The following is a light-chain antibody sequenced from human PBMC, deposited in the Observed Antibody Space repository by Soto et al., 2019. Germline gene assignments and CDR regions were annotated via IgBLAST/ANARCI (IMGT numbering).Light chain of an antibody. Sequence: QSVLTQPPSASGSPGQSVTISCTGTSSDVGGYNYVSWYQQHPGKAPKLMIYEVSKRPPGVPDRFSGSKSGNTASLTVSGLQAEDEADYYCSSYAGSWVFGGGTKVTV. CDR3: SSYAGSWV. CDR2: EVS. CDR1: SSDVGGYNY. V-gene: IGLV2-8*01. J-gene: IGLJ2*01.